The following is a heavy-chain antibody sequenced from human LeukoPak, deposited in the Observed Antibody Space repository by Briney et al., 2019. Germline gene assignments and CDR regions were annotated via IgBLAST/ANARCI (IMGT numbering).Heavy chain of an antibody. CDR3: ARYVVYGSGKYYFDY. Sequence: SETLSLTCTASSGSISSTSYYWGWIRQPPGRGLEWIGGIIYSGNTYYNPSLKSRVTISVDTSENQFSLKLSSVTAADTAVYYCARYVVYGSGKYYFDYWGQGTLVTVSS. J-gene: IGHJ4*02. CDR1: SGSISSTSYY. CDR2: IIYSGNT. V-gene: IGHV4-39*01. D-gene: IGHD3-10*01.